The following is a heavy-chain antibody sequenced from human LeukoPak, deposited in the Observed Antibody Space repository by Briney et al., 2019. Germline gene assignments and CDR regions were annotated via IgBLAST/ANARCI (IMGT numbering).Heavy chain of an antibody. CDR2: ISAYNGNT. CDR1: GYTFTSYG. J-gene: IGHJ5*02. D-gene: IGHD5-18*01. V-gene: IGHV1-18*01. CDR3: ARALGDTAMVTGWFDP. Sequence: ASVKVSCKASGYTFTSYGTSWVRQAPGQGLEWMGWISAYNGNTNYAQKLKGRVTMTTDTSTSTAYMELRSLRSDDTAVHYCARALGDTAMVTGWFDPWGQGTLVTVSS.